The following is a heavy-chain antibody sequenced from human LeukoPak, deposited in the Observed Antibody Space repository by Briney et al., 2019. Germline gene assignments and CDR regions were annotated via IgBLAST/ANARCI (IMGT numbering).Heavy chain of an antibody. CDR2: IKQDGSAK. CDR1: GFSFSSYW. J-gene: IGHJ2*01. D-gene: IGHD4-17*01. V-gene: IGHV3-7*01. Sequence: GGSLRLSCAASGFSFSSYWISWVRQAPVKGLEWVANIKQDGSAKYYVDSVKGRITISRDNAKNSVHLQMNSLRAEDTAVYYCARRRLKGKYGDDCYWYFDLWGRGTLVTVSS. CDR3: ARRRLKGKYGDDCYWYFDL.